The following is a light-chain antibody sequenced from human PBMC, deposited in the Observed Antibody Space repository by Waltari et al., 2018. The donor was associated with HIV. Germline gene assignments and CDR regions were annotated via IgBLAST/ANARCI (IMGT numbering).Light chain of an antibody. Sequence: QSALTQPASVSGSPGQSITISCTGTSRDVGGHNYVSWYQQHPGKAPKLMIYEVSNRPSGVSNRFSGSKSGNTASLTISGLQAEDEADYYCSSYTSSSPYVFGTGTKVTVL. CDR3: SSYTSSSPYV. V-gene: IGLV2-14*01. CDR2: EVS. CDR1: SRDVGGHNY. J-gene: IGLJ1*01.